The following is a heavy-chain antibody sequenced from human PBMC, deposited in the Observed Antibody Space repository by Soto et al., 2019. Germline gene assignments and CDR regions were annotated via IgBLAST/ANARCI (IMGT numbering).Heavy chain of an antibody. CDR1: GYTFTVYY. J-gene: IGHJ6*02. D-gene: IGHD6-13*01. CDR2: INPNSGGT. CDR3: ARDMRYSSSWYLDYYYGMDV. Sequence: ASVKVSCKASGYTFTVYYMHWVLQSPVQWRDGMGWINPNSGGTNYAQKFQGRVTMTRDTSISTAYMELSRLRSDDTAVYYCARDMRYSSSWYLDYYYGMDVWGQGTTVTVSS. V-gene: IGHV1-2*02.